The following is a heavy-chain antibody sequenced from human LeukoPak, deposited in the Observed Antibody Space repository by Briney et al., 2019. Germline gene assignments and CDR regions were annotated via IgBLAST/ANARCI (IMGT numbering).Heavy chain of an antibody. CDR1: GFTFSSYA. CDR3: AKDAASGCSSTSCYGFYWCFDL. J-gene: IGHJ2*01. V-gene: IGHV3-23*01. D-gene: IGHD2-2*01. CDR2: ISGSGGST. Sequence: GGSLRLSCAASGFTFSSYAMSWVRQAPGKGLEWVSAISGSGGSTYYADSVKGRFTISRDNSKNTLYLQMNSLRAEDTAVYYCAKDAASGCSSTSCYGFYWCFDLWGRGTLVTVSS.